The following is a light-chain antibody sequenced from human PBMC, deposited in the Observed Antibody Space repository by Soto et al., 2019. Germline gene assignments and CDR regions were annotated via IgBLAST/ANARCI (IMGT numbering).Light chain of an antibody. J-gene: IGLJ1*01. CDR1: SGDIGSYNR. CDR2: EVT. Sequence: QSVLPQPASVSGSPGQSITISCTGTSGDIGSYNRVSWYQQHPGKAPKLIIYEVTYRPSGVSNRFSGSKSGNTASLTISGLQAEDEAEYYCSSYTNINTRACVFGTGTKLTVL. CDR3: SSYTNINTRACV. V-gene: IGLV2-14*01.